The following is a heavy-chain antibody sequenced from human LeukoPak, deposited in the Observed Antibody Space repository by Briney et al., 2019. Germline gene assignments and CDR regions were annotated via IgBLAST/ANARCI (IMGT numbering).Heavy chain of an antibody. CDR2: ISGSGGST. CDR3: AKVAHYYGSGSYYEYYFDY. D-gene: IGHD3-10*01. Sequence: GGSLRLSCAASGFAFSSYAMSWVRQAPGKGLEWVSAISGSGGSTYYADSVKGRITISRDNSKNTLYLQMNSLSADDTAVYYCAKVAHYYGSGSYYEYYFDYWGQGALVTVSS. J-gene: IGHJ4*02. CDR1: GFAFSSYA. V-gene: IGHV3-23*01.